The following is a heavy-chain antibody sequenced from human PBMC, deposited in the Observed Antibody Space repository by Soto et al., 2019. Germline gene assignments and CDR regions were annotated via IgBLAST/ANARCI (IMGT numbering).Heavy chain of an antibody. V-gene: IGHV3-23*01. CDR1: GFTFSSYA. J-gene: IGHJ4*02. D-gene: IGHD1-26*01. CDR2: ISGSGGST. CDR3: AKDFSSYSGSYGSFFDY. Sequence: PGGSLRLSCAASGFTFSSYAMSWVRQAPGKGLEWVSAISGSGGSTYYADSVKGRFTISRDNSKNTLYLQMNSLRAEDTAVYYCAKDFSSYSGSYGSFFDYWGQGTLVPVSS.